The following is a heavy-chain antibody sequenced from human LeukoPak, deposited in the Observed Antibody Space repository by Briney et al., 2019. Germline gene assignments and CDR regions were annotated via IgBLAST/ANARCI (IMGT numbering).Heavy chain of an antibody. J-gene: IGHJ4*02. CDR1: GYTFTSYG. Sequence: EASVKVSCKASGYTFTSYGISWVRQAPGQGLEWMGWITAYNDNTNYAQKLQGRVTMTTDTSTSTAYMELRSLRSDDTAVYYCARALLWFGEPSHIDYWGQGTLVTASS. CDR3: ARALLWFGEPSHIDY. V-gene: IGHV1-18*01. D-gene: IGHD3-10*01. CDR2: ITAYNDNT.